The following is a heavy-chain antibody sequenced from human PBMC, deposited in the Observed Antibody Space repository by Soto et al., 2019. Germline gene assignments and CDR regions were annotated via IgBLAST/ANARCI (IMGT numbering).Heavy chain of an antibody. CDR1: GYSVTSYW. V-gene: IGHV5-10-1*01. CDR3: ARSYSWFDY. D-gene: IGHD5-18*01. J-gene: IGHJ4*02. Sequence: PGESLKISCKGSGYSVTSYWVTWVRQMPGKGLEWMGRIDPSDSYTSYSPSFQGHVTISVDKSITTAYLQWSSLKASDTAMYYCARSYSWFDYWGQGTLVTVSS. CDR2: IDPSDSYT.